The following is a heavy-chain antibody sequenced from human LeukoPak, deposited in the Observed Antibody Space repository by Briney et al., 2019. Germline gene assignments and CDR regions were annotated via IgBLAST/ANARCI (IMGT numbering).Heavy chain of an antibody. Sequence: GGSLRLSCAASGFTFDDYAMHWVRQAPGKGLEWVSGISWNSGSIGYADSVKGRFTISRDNAKNSLYLQMNSLRAEDMALYYCAKDLPMTTIFTGYFDYWGQGTLVTVSS. CDR3: AKDLPMTTIFTGYFDY. CDR2: ISWNSGSI. V-gene: IGHV3-9*03. CDR1: GFTFDDYA. D-gene: IGHD4-11*01. J-gene: IGHJ4*02.